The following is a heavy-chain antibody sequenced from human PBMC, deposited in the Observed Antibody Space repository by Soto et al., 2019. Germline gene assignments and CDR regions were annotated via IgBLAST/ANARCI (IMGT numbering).Heavy chain of an antibody. D-gene: IGHD3-3*01. CDR1: GDSVSSNSAA. CDR2: TYYRSKWYN. CDR3: ARGVGYYDFWSGYGMDV. V-gene: IGHV6-1*01. J-gene: IGHJ6*02. Sequence: KQSQTLSLTCAISGDSVSSNSAAWHWIRQSPSRGLEWLGRTYYRSKWYNDYAVSVKSRITINPDTSKNQFSLQLNSVTPEDTAVYYCARGVGYYDFWSGYGMDVWGQGTTVTVSS.